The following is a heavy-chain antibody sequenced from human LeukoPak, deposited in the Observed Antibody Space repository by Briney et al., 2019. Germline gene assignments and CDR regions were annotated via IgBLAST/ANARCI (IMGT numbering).Heavy chain of an antibody. CDR2: INPNSGGT. D-gene: IGHD6-13*01. Sequence: ASVKVSCQASGYTFTGYYMHWVRQAPGQGLEWMGWINPNSGGTNYAQKFQGRVTMTRDTSIRTAYMELSRLRSDDTAVYYCARDWDSSSWNGSGDYWGQGTLVTVSS. J-gene: IGHJ4*02. V-gene: IGHV1-2*02. CDR3: ARDWDSSSWNGSGDY. CDR1: GYTFTGYY.